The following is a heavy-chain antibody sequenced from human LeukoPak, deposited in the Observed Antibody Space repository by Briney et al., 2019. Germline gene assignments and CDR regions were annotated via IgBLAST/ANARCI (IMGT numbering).Heavy chain of an antibody. CDR1: GGSFSGYY. V-gene: IGHV4-34*01. D-gene: IGHD2-2*01. CDR2: IKHSGST. Sequence: SETLSLTCAVYGGSFSGYYWSWIRQPPGKGLEWIGEIKHSGSTNYNPSLKSRVTISVDTSKNQFSLKLSSVTAADTAVYYCARGRTGVVVVPAARYYMDVWGKGTTVTVSS. CDR3: ARGRTGVVVVPAARYYMDV. J-gene: IGHJ6*03.